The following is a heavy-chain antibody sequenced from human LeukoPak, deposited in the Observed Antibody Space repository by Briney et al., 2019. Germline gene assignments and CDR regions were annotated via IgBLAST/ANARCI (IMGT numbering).Heavy chain of an antibody. CDR1: GFTFSSYG. Sequence: QTGGSLRLSCAASGFTFSSYGMHWVRQAPGKGLEWVAVIWYDGSNKYYADSVKGRFTISRDNAKNSLYLQMNSLRAEDTAVYYCARDELDGDYWEPSHDAFDIWGQGTMVTVSS. D-gene: IGHD4-17*01. J-gene: IGHJ3*02. CDR3: ARDELDGDYWEPSHDAFDI. V-gene: IGHV3-33*01. CDR2: IWYDGSNK.